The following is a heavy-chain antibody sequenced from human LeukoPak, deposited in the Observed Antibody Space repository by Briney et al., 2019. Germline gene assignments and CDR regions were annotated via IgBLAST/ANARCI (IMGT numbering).Heavy chain of an antibody. D-gene: IGHD3-9*01. V-gene: IGHV3-23*01. CDR2: ISTSGGST. CDR3: AKDPTSVGGRHDWLLDS. CDR1: GFTLSSYV. J-gene: IGHJ5*02. Sequence: PGGSLRLSCAASGFTLSSYVMSGVPPAPGKGLEWVSVISTSGGSTYYAGSVKGRFTISRDNSKNTLFLQMNSLRAEDTAVYYCAKDPTSVGGRHDWLLDSWGQGTLVTVSS.